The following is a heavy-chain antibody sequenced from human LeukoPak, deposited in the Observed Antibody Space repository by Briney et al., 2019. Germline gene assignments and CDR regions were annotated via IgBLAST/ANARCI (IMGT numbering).Heavy chain of an antibody. D-gene: IGHD3-10*01. CDR2: INPNSGGT. Sequence: ASVKVSCKASGYTFTGYYMHRVRQAPGQGLEWMGRINPNSGGTNYAQKFQGRVTMTRDTSISTAYMELSRLRSDDTAVYYCARVATMVRGLKGAFDYWGQGTLVTVSS. CDR3: ARVATMVRGLKGAFDY. V-gene: IGHV1-2*06. CDR1: GYTFTGYY. J-gene: IGHJ4*02.